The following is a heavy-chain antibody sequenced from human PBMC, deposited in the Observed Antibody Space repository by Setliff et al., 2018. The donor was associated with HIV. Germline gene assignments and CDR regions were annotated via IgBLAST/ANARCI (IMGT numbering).Heavy chain of an antibody. Sequence: SETLSLTCTVSGDSVSNGRYYWSWIRQPAGKGLEWIGHIYTSGSTDYDPSLKSRVTISVDTSKNQFSLKMSSVTAADTAVYYCARPYSSSSYYYYHMDVWGKGTAVTVSS. CDR1: GDSVSNGRYY. V-gene: IGHV4-61*09. D-gene: IGHD6-6*01. J-gene: IGHJ6*03. CDR3: ARPYSSSSYYYYHMDV. CDR2: IYTSGST.